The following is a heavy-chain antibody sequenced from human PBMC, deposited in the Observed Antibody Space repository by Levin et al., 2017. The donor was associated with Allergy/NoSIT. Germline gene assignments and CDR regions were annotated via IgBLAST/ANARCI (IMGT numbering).Heavy chain of an antibody. CDR3: ARAGSTWSSMDV. V-gene: IGHV3-33*01. J-gene: IGHJ6*02. Sequence: GGSLRLSCAASGFTFNSYGIHWVRQAPGKGLDWVALIWYDGSNKYYADPVKGRFTISRDNSKNTLYLQMNSLRAEDTAVYYCARAGSTWSSMDVWGQGTTVTVSS. CDR1: GFTFNSYG. D-gene: IGHD6-13*01. CDR2: IWYDGSNK.